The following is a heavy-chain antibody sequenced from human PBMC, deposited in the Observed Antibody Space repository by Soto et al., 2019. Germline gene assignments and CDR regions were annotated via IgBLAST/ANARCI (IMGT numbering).Heavy chain of an antibody. D-gene: IGHD1-7*01. CDR3: AKDHNWNYVGHFDY. CDR2: IKSKTDGGTT. V-gene: IGHV3-15*01. J-gene: IGHJ4*02. CDR1: GFTFSNAW. Sequence: EVQLVESGGGLVKPGGSLRLSCAASGFTFSNAWMSWVRQAPGKGLEWVGRIKSKTDGGTTDYAAPVKGRFTISRDDSKNTLYLQMNSLRAEDTAVYYCAKDHNWNYVGHFDYWGQGTLVTVSS.